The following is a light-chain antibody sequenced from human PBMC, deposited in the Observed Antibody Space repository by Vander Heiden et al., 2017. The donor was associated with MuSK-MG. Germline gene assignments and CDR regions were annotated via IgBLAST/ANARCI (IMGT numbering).Light chain of an antibody. CDR3: MQALQTPIT. CDR2: LGS. V-gene: IGKV2-28*01. CDR1: QSLLHSNGYNY. J-gene: IGKJ4*01. Sequence: DIVMTQSPLSLPVTPGEPASISGRSSQSLLHSNGYNYLDWYLQKPGQSPQLLIYLGSNRASGVPDRFSGSGSGTDFTLKISRVEAEDVGVYYCMQALQTPITFGGGTKVEIK.